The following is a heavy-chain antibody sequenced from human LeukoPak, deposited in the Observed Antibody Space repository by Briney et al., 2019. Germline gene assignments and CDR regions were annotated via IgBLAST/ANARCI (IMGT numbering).Heavy chain of an antibody. CDR2: INQDGREK. V-gene: IGHV3-7*04. CDR3: ARDYTYYYDDSGPHYYFDY. CDR1: GFIFSTYW. Sequence: GGSLRLSCAASGFIFSTYWMSWVRQAPGEGLEWVANINQDGREKYSVDSVKGRFTISRDNAKNSLYLQMNSLRAEDTAVYYCARDYTYYYDDSGPHYYFDYWGQGTLVTVSS. D-gene: IGHD3-22*01. J-gene: IGHJ4*02.